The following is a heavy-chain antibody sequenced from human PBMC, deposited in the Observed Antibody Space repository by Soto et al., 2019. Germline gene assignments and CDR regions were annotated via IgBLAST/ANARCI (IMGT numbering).Heavy chain of an antibody. CDR3: AGGIWNNAGDA. V-gene: IGHV3-11*01. Sequence: QEQLVESGGGLVKPGGSLRLSCTASGFTFKDYYMSWIRQAPGKGLEWVSYISSSGSTIYYADSVKGRFTISRDDAKNSLYLQMRGLRVEDTAVYSCAGGIWNNAGDAWGQGTLVTVSS. CDR1: GFTFKDYY. J-gene: IGHJ5*02. CDR2: ISSSGSTI. D-gene: IGHD1-1*01.